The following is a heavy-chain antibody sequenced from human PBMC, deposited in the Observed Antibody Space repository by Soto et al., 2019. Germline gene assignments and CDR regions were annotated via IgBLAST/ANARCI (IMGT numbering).Heavy chain of an antibody. CDR3: ARVFTSSGFDI. CDR2: VYHAGNT. CDR1: GGSVSSTTW. Sequence: QVHLQESGPGLVKPSGTLSLTCDVSGGSVSSTTWWSWLRQPPGQGLEWIGEVYHAGNTNYNPSLQSRVTMSVDKSKNQFSLKLNSVTAADTAVYYCARVFTSSGFDIWGQGTLVTVSS. J-gene: IGHJ4*02. D-gene: IGHD3-22*01. V-gene: IGHV4-4*02.